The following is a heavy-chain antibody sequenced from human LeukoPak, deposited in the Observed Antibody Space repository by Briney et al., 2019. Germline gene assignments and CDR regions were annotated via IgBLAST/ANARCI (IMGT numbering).Heavy chain of an antibody. CDR1: GYTFTSYD. J-gene: IGHJ5*02. CDR2: MNPNTGNR. D-gene: IGHD6-13*01. V-gene: IGHV1-8*01. Sequence: GASVKVSCKASGYTFTSYDINWVRQATGQGLEWMGWMNPNTGNRGDAQRLQGRGAVTTNTARTTAYMELRRLRSEDTAVYYCATGGYSISWHNWFDLWGQGPLVPVPS. CDR3: ATGGYSISWHNWFDL.